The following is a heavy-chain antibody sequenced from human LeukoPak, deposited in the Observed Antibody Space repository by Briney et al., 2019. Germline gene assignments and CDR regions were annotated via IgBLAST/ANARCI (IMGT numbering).Heavy chain of an antibody. CDR3: ARTGGSYMHFDF. V-gene: IGHV1-2*02. CDR1: GYTFTGYY. D-gene: IGHD1-26*01. J-gene: IGHJ4*02. Sequence: ASVKVSCKASGYTFTGYYMHWVRQAPGQGLEWMGWINPNSGDTKYARKLQGRVTMTRDTSINTAYMELSRLRSDDTAKYYCARTGGSYMHFDFWGQGTLVTVSS. CDR2: INPNSGDT.